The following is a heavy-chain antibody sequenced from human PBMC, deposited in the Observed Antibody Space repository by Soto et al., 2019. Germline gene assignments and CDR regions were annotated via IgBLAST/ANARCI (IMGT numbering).Heavy chain of an antibody. Sequence: EVQLLESGGGSVQPGGSLRLSCVASGHTFQNYAMTWVRQAPGKGLEWVSGISGSGGSTYYADSVRGRFTISRDDSKNTLYVQMSSLRAEDTAVYYCAKVSRGIGVGPAALKWGQGTLVTVSS. J-gene: IGHJ4*02. CDR3: AKVSRGIGVGPAALK. CDR2: ISGSGGST. D-gene: IGHD2-2*01. CDR1: GHTFQNYA. V-gene: IGHV3-23*01.